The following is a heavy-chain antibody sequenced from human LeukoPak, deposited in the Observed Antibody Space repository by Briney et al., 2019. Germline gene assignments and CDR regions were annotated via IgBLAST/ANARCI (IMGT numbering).Heavy chain of an antibody. CDR1: GYSFTTYW. D-gene: IGHD1-7*01. CDR3: ARRSKTRTTAVYFDY. Sequence: GESLKISCEGSGYSFTTYWIAWVRQMPGKGLEWMAIIYPGDSDTRYSPSFQGQVTISADKSISTAYLQWSSLKASDTAIYYCARRSKTRTTAVYFDYWGQGTLVTVSS. CDR2: IYPGDSDT. V-gene: IGHV5-51*01. J-gene: IGHJ4*02.